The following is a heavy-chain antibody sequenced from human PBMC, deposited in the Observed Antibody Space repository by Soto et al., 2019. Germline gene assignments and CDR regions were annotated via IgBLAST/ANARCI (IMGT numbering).Heavy chain of an antibody. V-gene: IGHV4-39*01. J-gene: IGHJ4*02. CDR1: GGPISSVSYY. D-gene: IGHD3-22*01. Sequence: SETLSLPGPVPGGPISSVSYYWGWIRHPPGKGRGGIGNVYYGGSTYYNPSLKSRVTISVETSKSQFSLKLSSVTAADTAVYYCARGTDYYDSSGYYYDPAPVDYWGQGTLVTVSS. CDR3: ARGTDYYDSSGYYYDPAPVDY. CDR2: VYYGGST.